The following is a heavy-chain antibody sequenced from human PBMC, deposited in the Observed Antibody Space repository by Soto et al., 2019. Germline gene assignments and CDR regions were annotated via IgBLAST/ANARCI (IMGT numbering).Heavy chain of an antibody. V-gene: IGHV3-30*18. Sequence: PGGSLRLSCAASGFTFSSYGMHWVRQAPGKGLEWVAVISYDGSNKYYADSVKGRFTISRDNSKNTLYLQMNSLRAEDTAVYYCAKAGNSSGYHGYWGQGTLVTVSS. CDR2: ISYDGSNK. D-gene: IGHD3-22*01. CDR3: AKAGNSSGYHGY. J-gene: IGHJ4*02. CDR1: GFTFSSYG.